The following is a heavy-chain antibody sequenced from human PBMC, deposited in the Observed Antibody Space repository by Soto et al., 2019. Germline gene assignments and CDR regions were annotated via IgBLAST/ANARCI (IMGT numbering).Heavy chain of an antibody. J-gene: IGHJ5*02. Sequence: PSETLSLTCTVSGGSISSYYWSWIRQPPGKGLEWIGYIYYSGSTNYNPSLKSRVTISVDTSKNQFSLKLSSVTAADTAVYYCAGTSRDNWFDPWGQGTLVTVSS. CDR3: AGTSRDNWFDP. CDR2: IYYSGST. V-gene: IGHV4-59*01. CDR1: GGSISSYY. D-gene: IGHD2-2*01.